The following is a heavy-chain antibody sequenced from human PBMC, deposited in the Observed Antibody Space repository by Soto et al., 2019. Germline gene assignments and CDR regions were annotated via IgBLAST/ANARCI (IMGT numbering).Heavy chain of an antibody. Sequence: PGGSLRLSCAASGFSFSIFAMTWVRQAPGKGLEWVSLIGGSGENIYYADSVKGRFIISRDNSKYTLYLEMNSLRAEDTAVYYCAKKLPYAGSWYYFDHCGQGALVTVSS. D-gene: IGHD6-13*01. CDR3: AKKLPYAGSWYYFDH. CDR1: GFSFSIFA. V-gene: IGHV3-23*01. CDR2: IGGSGENI. J-gene: IGHJ4*02.